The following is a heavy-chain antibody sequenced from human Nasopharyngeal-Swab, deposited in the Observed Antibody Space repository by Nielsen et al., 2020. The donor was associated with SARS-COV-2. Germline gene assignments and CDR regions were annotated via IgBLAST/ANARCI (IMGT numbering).Heavy chain of an antibody. J-gene: IGHJ6*02. CDR3: ARTLLAAGGYYYYGMDV. V-gene: IGHV2-26*01. D-gene: IGHD6-13*01. Sequence: WIRQPPGKALEWLAHIFSNDEKSYSTYLKNRLTISKETSKSQVVLTMTNMDPVDTATYSCARTLLAAGGYYYYGMDVWGQGTTVTVSS. CDR2: IFSNDEK.